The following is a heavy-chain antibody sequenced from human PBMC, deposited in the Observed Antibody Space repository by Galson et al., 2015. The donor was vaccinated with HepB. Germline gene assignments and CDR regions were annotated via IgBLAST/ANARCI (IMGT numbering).Heavy chain of an antibody. CDR2: ISYDGSNK. D-gene: IGHD2-21*01. CDR3: ARQFCGGDCYSGLNWYFDL. J-gene: IGHJ2*01. CDR1: GFTFSSYA. V-gene: IGHV3-30-3*01. Sequence: AAPGFTFSSYAMHWVRQAPGKGLEWVAVISYDGSNKYYADSVKGRFTISRDNSKNTLYLQMNSLRAEDTAVYYCARQFCGGDCYSGLNWYFDLWGRGTLVTVSS.